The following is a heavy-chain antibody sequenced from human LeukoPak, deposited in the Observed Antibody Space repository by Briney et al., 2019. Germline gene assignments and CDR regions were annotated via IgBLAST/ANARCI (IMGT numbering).Heavy chain of an antibody. CDR1: GFSLSTSGVG. J-gene: IGHJ4*02. CDR3: AHGSTVTTPFDY. CDR2: IYWDDDK. Sequence: SGPTLVNPTQTLTLTCTFSGFSLSTSGVGVGWIRQPPGKALEWLALIYWDDDKRYSPSLKTRLPITKDTSKNPVVLTTTNMDPVDTATYYCAHGSTVTTPFDYWGQGTLVTVSS. D-gene: IGHD4-17*01. V-gene: IGHV2-5*02.